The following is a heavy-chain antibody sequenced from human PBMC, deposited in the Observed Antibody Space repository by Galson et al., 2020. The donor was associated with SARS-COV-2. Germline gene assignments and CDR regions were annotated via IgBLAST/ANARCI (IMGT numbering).Heavy chain of an antibody. J-gene: IGHJ4*02. CDR2: IFYSGST. D-gene: IGHD2-15*01. CDR1: GGSISSDGYY. Sequence: SETLSLTCNVSGGSISSDGYYWRWIRQPPGKGLVWIANIFYSGSTYYNPSLKSRPSHPVDTSKNHFSLTLSSMTTADTAVYYCATAPKGGSSCYSVGYSCGYFDYWGQGTLVTVSS. V-gene: IGHV4-31*03. CDR3: ATAPKGGSSCYSVGYSCGYFDY.